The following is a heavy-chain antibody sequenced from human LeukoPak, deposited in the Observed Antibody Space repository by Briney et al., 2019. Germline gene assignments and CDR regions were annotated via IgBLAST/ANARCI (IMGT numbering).Heavy chain of an antibody. Sequence: GGSLRLSCVASGFTFSNFWMSWVRQAPGKGPEWVANIKQGGDETYYLDSVKGRFTVSRDNAKNSLYLQMNTLRAEDTAVYYCARDPQYSYDDTGTFDSWDQGTLVTVSS. J-gene: IGHJ4*02. CDR1: GFTFSNFW. CDR2: IKQGGDET. V-gene: IGHV3-7*01. D-gene: IGHD3-22*01. CDR3: ARDPQYSYDDTGTFDS.